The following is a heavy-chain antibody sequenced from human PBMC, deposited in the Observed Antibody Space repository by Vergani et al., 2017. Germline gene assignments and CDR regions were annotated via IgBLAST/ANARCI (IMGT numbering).Heavy chain of an antibody. CDR1: GGTFSSYT. Sequence: QVQLVQSGAEVKKPGSSVKVSCKASGGTFSSYTISWVRQAPGQGLEWMGRIIPILGIANYAQKLQGRVTMTTDTSTSTAYMELRSLRSDDTAVYYCARAFQYGSGSYYKPQDFDYWGQGTLVTVSS. J-gene: IGHJ4*02. CDR2: IIPILGIA. D-gene: IGHD3-10*01. V-gene: IGHV1-69*02. CDR3: ARAFQYGSGSYYKPQDFDY.